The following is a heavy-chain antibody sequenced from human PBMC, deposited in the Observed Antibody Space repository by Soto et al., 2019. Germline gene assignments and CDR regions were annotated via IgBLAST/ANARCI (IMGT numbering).Heavy chain of an antibody. CDR2: ISGSGGST. V-gene: IGHV3-23*01. CDR1: GFTFSSYA. J-gene: IGHJ5*02. D-gene: IGHD3-3*01. CDR3: AKGYDFWSGSNWFDP. Sequence: GGSLRLSCAASGFTFSSYAMSWVRQAPGKGLEWVSAISGSGGSTYYADSVKGRFTISRDNSKNTLYLQMNSLRAEDTAVYYCAKGYDFWSGSNWFDPWGQGTLVTVSS.